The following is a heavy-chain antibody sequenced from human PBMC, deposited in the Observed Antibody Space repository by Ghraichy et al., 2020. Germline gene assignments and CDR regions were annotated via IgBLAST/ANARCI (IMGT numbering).Heavy chain of an antibody. J-gene: IGHJ3*02. CDR3: ARKGYTNTRADAFDI. CDR2: TGGSGENT. V-gene: IGHV3-23*01. D-gene: IGHD2-15*01. CDR1: GFTFSTYV. Sequence: LSLTCAASGFTFSTYVMHWVRQAPGKGLEWVSVTGGSGENTNYADSVKGRFTISRDNSKNTVYLQLNSLRAEDTAVYYCARKGYTNTRADAFDIWGQGTMVTVSS.